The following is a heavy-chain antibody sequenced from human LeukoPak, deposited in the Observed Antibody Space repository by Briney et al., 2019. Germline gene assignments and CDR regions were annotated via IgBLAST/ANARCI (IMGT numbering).Heavy chain of an antibody. V-gene: IGHV1-69*05. J-gene: IGHJ5*02. Sequence: SVKVSCKASGGTFSSYAISWVRQAPGQGLEWKGGIIPIFGTANYAQKFQGRVTITTDESTSTAYMELSSLRSEDTAVYYCATMDRNFWSGYRSWFDPWGQGTLVTVSS. CDR1: GGTFSSYA. CDR3: ATMDRNFWSGYRSWFDP. CDR2: IIPIFGTA. D-gene: IGHD3-3*01.